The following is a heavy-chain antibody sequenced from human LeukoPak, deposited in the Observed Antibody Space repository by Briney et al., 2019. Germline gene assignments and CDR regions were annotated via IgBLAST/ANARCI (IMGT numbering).Heavy chain of an antibody. CDR3: AKDPAYSSGWYQPYYYYYGMDV. D-gene: IGHD6-19*01. Sequence: GGSLRLSCAASGFTFSSYGMHWVRQAPGKGLEWVAVISYDGSNKYYADSVKGRFTISRDNSKNTLYLQMNSLRAEDTAVYYCAKDPAYSSGWYQPYYYYYGMDVWGQGTTVTVPS. CDR2: ISYDGSNK. CDR1: GFTFSSYG. J-gene: IGHJ6*02. V-gene: IGHV3-30*18.